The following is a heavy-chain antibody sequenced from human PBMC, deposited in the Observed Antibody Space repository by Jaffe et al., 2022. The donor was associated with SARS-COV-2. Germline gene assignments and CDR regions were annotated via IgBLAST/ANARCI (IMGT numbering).Heavy chain of an antibody. V-gene: IGHV3-23*01. Sequence: EVQLLESGGGLVQPGGSLRLSCAASGFTFRSYAMSWVRQAPGKGLEWVSTIDDSGDNTYYADSVKGRFTISRDNSKNTLYLQMNSLRAEDTAVYYCASLVWLLWYFDFWGQGTLVTVSS. CDR2: IDDSGDNT. CDR3: ASLVWLLWYFDF. J-gene: IGHJ4*02. D-gene: IGHD3-3*01. CDR1: GFTFRSYA.